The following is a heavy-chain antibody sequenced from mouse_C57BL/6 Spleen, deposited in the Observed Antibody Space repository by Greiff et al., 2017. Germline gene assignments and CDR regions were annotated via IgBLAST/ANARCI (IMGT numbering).Heavy chain of an antibody. CDR2: ISDDGSN. CDR1: GYSITGGYY. V-gene: IGHV3-6*01. CDR3: ARGCGYYGYYAMDY. D-gene: IGHD2-3*01. J-gene: IGHJ4*01. Sequence: LLASGPGLVKPSQSLSLTCSVTGYSITGGYYWNWIRQFPGNKLEWMGYISDDGSNNYDPSLKNRISITRDTSKNQFFLTLNSVPTEDPSAYYCARGCGYYGYYAMDYWGQGTSVTVSS.